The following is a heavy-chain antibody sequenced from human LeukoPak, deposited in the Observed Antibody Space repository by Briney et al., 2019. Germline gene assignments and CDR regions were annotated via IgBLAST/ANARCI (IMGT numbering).Heavy chain of an antibody. CDR3: ARDVIAAAGTHYYYYGMDV. Sequence: PGGSLRLSCAPSGFTVSRTFMNWVRQAPGKGLEWVAIIYTDGRTYYADAVKGRFTISRDDSKNTVYLKMNSLRAEDTAVYYCARDVIAAAGTHYYYYGMDVWGQGTTVTVSS. V-gene: IGHV3-66*02. CDR2: IYTDGRT. J-gene: IGHJ6*02. D-gene: IGHD6-13*01. CDR1: GFTVSRTF.